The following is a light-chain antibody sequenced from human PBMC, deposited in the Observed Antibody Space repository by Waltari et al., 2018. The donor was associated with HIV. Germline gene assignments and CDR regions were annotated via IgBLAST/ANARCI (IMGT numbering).Light chain of an antibody. CDR1: GSDVGGYKL. V-gene: IGLV2-23*02. Sequence: QSALTQPASVSGSPGQSITISCAGTGSDVGGYKLVSWYQVHPGQAPKLLIYMVSERPSGVSNRCSGSKSGNTASLTISGLQAEDEGEYYCCSFATKPFVVGTGTTVTVL. CDR2: MVS. CDR3: CSFATKPFV. J-gene: IGLJ1*01.